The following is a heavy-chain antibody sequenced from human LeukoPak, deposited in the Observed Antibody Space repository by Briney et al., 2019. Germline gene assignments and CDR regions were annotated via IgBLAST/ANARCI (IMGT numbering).Heavy chain of an antibody. D-gene: IGHD6-6*01. CDR3: TSGSSSVGY. V-gene: IGHV3-11*01. CDR1: GFIFSDYY. Sequence: PGGSLRLSCAASGFIFSDYYMSWIRQAPGKGLEWVSYTSPTGTDTYYAQSVKGRFTISRDNARNSLSLHMNSLRAEDTAIYYCTSGSSSVGYWGQGILVTVSS. CDR2: TSPTGTDT. J-gene: IGHJ4*02.